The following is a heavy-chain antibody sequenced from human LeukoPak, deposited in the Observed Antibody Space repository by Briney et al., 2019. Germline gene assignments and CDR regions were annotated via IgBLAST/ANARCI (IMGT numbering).Heavy chain of an antibody. D-gene: IGHD6-13*01. CDR1: GFTFSSYA. CDR3: AKSSSSWSKLFDY. J-gene: IGHJ4*02. CDR2: ISYDGSNK. Sequence: GGSLRLSCAASGFTFSSYAMHWVRQAPGKGLEWVAVISYDGSNKYCADSVKGRFTISRDNSKNTLYLQMNSLRAEDTAVYYCAKSSSSWSKLFDYWGQGTLVTVSS. V-gene: IGHV3-30-3*02.